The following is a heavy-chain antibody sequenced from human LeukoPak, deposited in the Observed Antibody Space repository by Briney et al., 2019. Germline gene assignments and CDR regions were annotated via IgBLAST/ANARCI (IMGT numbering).Heavy chain of an antibody. V-gene: IGHV3-48*01. D-gene: IGHD2-15*01. CDR1: GFTFSSYS. CDR3: ARDSRDIVVRAFDI. Sequence: GGSLRLSCAASGFTFSSYSMNWVRQAPGKGLEWVSYISSSSSTIYYADSVKGRFTISRDNAKNSLYLQMNSLRAEDTAVYYCARDSRDIVVRAFDIWGQGTMVTVSS. CDR2: ISSSSSTI. J-gene: IGHJ3*02.